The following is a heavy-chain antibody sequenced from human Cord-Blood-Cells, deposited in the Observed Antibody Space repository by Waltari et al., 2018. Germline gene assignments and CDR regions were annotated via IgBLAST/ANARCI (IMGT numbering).Heavy chain of an antibody. V-gene: IGHV3-21*01. D-gene: IGHD1-26*01. J-gene: IGHJ3*02. Sequence: EVQLVESGGGLVKPGGSLRLSCAASGFTFSSYSMNWVRQAPGKWAGWVSSISSSSSYIYYPASVKGRFTISRDNAKNSLYLQMNSLRAEDTAVYYCARGGDELLLDAFDIWGQGTMVTVSS. CDR2: ISSSSSYI. CDR1: GFTFSSYS. CDR3: ARGGDELLLDAFDI.